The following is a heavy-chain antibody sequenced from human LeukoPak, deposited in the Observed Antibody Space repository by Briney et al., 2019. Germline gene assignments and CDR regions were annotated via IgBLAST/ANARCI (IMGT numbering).Heavy chain of an antibody. CDR1: GYTFTSYG. CDR2: ISAYNGNT. D-gene: IGHD3-22*01. J-gene: IGHJ4*02. Sequence: ASVKVSCKASGYTFTSYGISWVRQAPGQGLEWTGWISAYNGNTNYAQKLQGRVTMTTDTSTSTAYMELRSLRSDDTAVYYCASNLYYYDSSGYRDYWGQGTLVTVSS. CDR3: ASNLYYYDSSGYRDY. V-gene: IGHV1-18*01.